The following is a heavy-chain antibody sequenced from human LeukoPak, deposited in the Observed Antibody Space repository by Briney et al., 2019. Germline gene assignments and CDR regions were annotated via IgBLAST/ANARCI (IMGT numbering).Heavy chain of an antibody. D-gene: IGHD2-2*01. Sequence: PSETLSLTCTVSGGSNSSGDYYWSWIRQPPGKGLEWIGYIYYSGSTYYNPSLKSRVTISVDTSKNQFSLKLSSVTAAVTAVYYCARSFVVPAAIFDYWGQGTLVTVSS. CDR3: ARSFVVPAAIFDY. J-gene: IGHJ4*02. CDR2: IYYSGST. CDR1: GGSNSSGDYY. V-gene: IGHV4-30-4*08.